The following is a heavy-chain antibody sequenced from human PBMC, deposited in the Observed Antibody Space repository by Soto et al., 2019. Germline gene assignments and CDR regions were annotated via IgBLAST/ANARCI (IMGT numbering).Heavy chain of an antibody. J-gene: IGHJ5*02. CDR2: ISYDGSNK. V-gene: IGHV3-30*18. D-gene: IGHD3-3*01. CDR1: GFTFSSYG. CDR3: AKDLSPYDFWSGDWFDP. Sequence: PGGSLRLSCAASGFTFSSYGMHWVRQAPGKGLEWVAVISYDGSNKYYADSVKGRFTISRDNSKNTLYLQMNSLRAEDTAVYYCAKDLSPYDFWSGDWFDPSGQGTLVTVSS.